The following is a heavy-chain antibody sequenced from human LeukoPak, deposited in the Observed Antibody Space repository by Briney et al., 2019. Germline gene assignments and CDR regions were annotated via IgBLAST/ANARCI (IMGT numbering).Heavy chain of an antibody. J-gene: IGHJ4*02. V-gene: IGHV3-11*01. CDR3: ARDSTTTQDR. CDR2: ISSSGSTI. D-gene: IGHD1-1*01. Sequence: GGSLRLSCAASGFTFSDYYMSWIRQAPGKGLEWVSYISSSGSTIYYAGSVKGRFTISRDNAKYSLYLQMNSLGAEDTAVYYCARDSTTTQDRWGQGTLVTVSS. CDR1: GFTFSDYY.